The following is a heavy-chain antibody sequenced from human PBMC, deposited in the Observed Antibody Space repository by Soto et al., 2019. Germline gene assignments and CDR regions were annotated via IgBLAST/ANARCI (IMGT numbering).Heavy chain of an antibody. Sequence: SEPLCHPCTLSAVAIRSTTYDGRWIRHLPGKGLEWIGSIYYRGNTYYNPSLKSRVTISVDTSKNQFSLKLSSVTAADTAVYYCAREGAGYCSGGSCQVDYWGQG. V-gene: IGHV4-39*02. CDR2: IYYRGNT. CDR1: AVAIRSTTYD. J-gene: IGHJ4*02. D-gene: IGHD2-15*01. CDR3: AREGAGYCSGGSCQVDY.